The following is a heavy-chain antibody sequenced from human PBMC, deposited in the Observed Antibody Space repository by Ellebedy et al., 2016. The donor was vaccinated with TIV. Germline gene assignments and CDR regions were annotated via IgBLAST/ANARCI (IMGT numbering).Heavy chain of an antibody. CDR3: ARGPVDIVATIPGGYYYYGMDV. J-gene: IGHJ6*02. Sequence: GSLRLXXTVSDGSISIFYWSWIRQPPGKGLEWIGYIYYSGSTKYNPALKSRVTISVDTSKNQFSLKLSSVTAADTAVYYCARGPVDIVATIPGGYYYYGMDVWGQGTTVTVSS. CDR1: DGSISIFY. CDR2: IYYSGST. D-gene: IGHD5-12*01. V-gene: IGHV4-59*01.